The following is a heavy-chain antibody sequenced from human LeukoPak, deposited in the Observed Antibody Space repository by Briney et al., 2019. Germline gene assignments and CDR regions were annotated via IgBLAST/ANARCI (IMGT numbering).Heavy chain of an antibody. CDR1: GGSFSGYY. J-gene: IGHJ5*02. CDR3: ARGSNRLFDP. Sequence: SETLSLTCAVYGGSFSGYYWSWIRQPPGKGLEWIGEINHSGSTSYNPSLKSRVTISVDTSKNQFSLKLSSVTAADTAVYYCARGSNRLFDPWGQGTLVTVSS. V-gene: IGHV4-34*01. CDR2: INHSGST. D-gene: IGHD4-11*01.